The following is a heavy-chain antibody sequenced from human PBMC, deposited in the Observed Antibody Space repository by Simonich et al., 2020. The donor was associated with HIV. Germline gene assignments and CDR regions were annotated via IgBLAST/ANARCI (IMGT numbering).Heavy chain of an antibody. CDR3: ASGMMGFDY. J-gene: IGHJ4*02. D-gene: IGHD3-16*01. CDR1: GSRFTGYY. Sequence: QVQLVQSGAEAKTPGASVKVSCKASGSRFTGYYMHWVRQAPGQGLEWMGRINPNIGDTNDAQKFQGRVTMTRDTSISTAYMELSGLRSDDTAVYYCASGMMGFDYWGQGTLVTVSS. CDR2: INPNIGDT. V-gene: IGHV1-2*06.